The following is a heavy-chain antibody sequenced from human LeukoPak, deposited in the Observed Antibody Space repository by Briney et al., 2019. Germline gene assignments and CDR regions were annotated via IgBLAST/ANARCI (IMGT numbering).Heavy chain of an antibody. Sequence: PSETLSLTCAVYGGSFSGYYWSWICQPPGKGLEWIGEINHSGSTNYNPSLKSRVTISVDTSKKQFSLKLSSVTAADTAVYYCATYYFDSSGPKKNYWGQGTLVTVSS. CDR2: INHSGST. D-gene: IGHD3-22*01. J-gene: IGHJ4*02. CDR1: GGSFSGYY. V-gene: IGHV4-34*01. CDR3: ATYYFDSSGPKKNY.